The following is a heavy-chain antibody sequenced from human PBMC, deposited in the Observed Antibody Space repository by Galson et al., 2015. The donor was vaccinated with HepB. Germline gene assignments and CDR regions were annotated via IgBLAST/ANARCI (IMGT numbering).Heavy chain of an antibody. D-gene: IGHD3-9*01. Sequence: SLRLSCAVSGFTVSYNYMSWVRQAPGKGLEWVSITYNDDNTNYADTVKGRFTVSRHNSMNTMYLQMNSLRTEDTAVYFCVRDRADGYFDWFPAHWGQGTLVTVSS. CDR1: GFTVSYNY. V-gene: IGHV3-53*04. CDR3: VRDRADGYFDWFPAH. CDR2: TYNDDNT. J-gene: IGHJ4*02.